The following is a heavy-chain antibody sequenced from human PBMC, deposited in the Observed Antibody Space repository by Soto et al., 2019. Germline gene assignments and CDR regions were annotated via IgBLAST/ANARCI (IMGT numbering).Heavy chain of an antibody. CDR3: VKDREGVLPGA. Sequence: WGSLRLSCSASGFTFSSYAMHWVRQAPGKGLEYVSAISSNGGSTYYADSVKGRFTISRDNSKNTLYLQMSSLRAEDTAVYYCVKDREGVLPGAWGQGTLVTVSS. V-gene: IGHV3-64D*06. CDR2: ISSNGGST. J-gene: IGHJ4*02. D-gene: IGHD3-16*01. CDR1: GFTFSSYA.